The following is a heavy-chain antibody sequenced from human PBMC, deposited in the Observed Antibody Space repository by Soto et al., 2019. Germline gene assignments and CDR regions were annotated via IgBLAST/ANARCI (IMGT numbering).Heavy chain of an antibody. V-gene: IGHV4-4*02. CDR2: MYPSGGT. Sequence: QVQLQESGPGLVAPSGTLSVTFAVYGVSISSSPWWTWLRQAPGKGLGWIGEMYPSGGTTSNPSLQNRVNISVDNTKNHLSLTLTSVTAADTAVYYCARCLHCSNGGRFDPWGQGALVTVSS. CDR1: GVSISSSPW. D-gene: IGHD2-8*01. J-gene: IGHJ5*02. CDR3: ARCLHCSNGGRFDP.